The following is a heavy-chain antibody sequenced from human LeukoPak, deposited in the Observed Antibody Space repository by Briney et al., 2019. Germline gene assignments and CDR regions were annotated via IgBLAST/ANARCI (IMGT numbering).Heavy chain of an antibody. V-gene: IGHV3-30*02. Sequence: GGSLRLSCAASGFTFRTYGMHWVRQAPGKGLEWVAFMRYDGSNEYYADSVKGRFTISRDNSKNTLYLQMNSLRAEDTAVYYCAKDYYGSGRGDSEDVWGQGTTVTVS. J-gene: IGHJ6*02. CDR3: AKDYYGSGRGDSEDV. D-gene: IGHD3-10*01. CDR2: MRYDGSNE. CDR1: GFTFRTYG.